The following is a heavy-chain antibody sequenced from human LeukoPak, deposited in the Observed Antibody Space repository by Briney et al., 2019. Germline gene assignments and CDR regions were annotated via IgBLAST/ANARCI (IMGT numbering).Heavy chain of an antibody. D-gene: IGHD3-10*01. CDR1: GYTFTSYA. CDR2: IIPIFGTA. J-gene: IGHJ5*02. CDR3: ASGMVRGVINWFDP. Sequence: SVKVSCKASGYTFTSYAMNWVRQAPGQGLEWMGGIIPIFGTANYAQKFQGRVTITADESTSTAYMELSSLRSEDTAVYYCASGMVRGVINWFDPWGQGTLVTVSS. V-gene: IGHV1-69*13.